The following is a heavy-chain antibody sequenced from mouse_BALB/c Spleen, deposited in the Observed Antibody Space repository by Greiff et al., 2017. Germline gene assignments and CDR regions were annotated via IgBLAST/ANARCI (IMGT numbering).Heavy chain of an antibody. J-gene: IGHJ1*01. V-gene: IGHV3-2*02. Sequence: EVKLVESGPGLVKPSQSLSLTCTVTGYSITSDYAWNWIRQFPGNKLEWMGYISYSGSTSYNPSLKSRISITRDTSKNQFFLQLNSVTTEDTATYFWAKGGGDWYFDVWGAGTTVTVSS. CDR3: AKGGGDWYFDV. CDR2: ISYSGST. CDR1: GYSITSDYA.